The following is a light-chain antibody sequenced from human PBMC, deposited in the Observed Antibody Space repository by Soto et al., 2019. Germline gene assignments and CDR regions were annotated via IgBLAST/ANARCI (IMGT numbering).Light chain of an antibody. Sequence: DIKMTQSPSSLVASVGDRVTITCRASQSLSDWLAWYQKRPGQAPKLLIYKASTLQNGVPSRFSGSGSGAEFTLTISSLQPDDSAIYFCQQYHNYAYTFGQGTKLEI. CDR2: KAS. CDR3: QQYHNYAYT. CDR1: QSLSDW. V-gene: IGKV1-5*03. J-gene: IGKJ2*01.